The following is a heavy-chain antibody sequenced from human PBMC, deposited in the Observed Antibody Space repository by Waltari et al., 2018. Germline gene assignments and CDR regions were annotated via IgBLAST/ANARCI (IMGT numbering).Heavy chain of an antibody. V-gene: IGHV3-21*01. D-gene: IGHD2-2*01. J-gene: IGHJ4*02. CDR1: EFTFSSYS. CDR2: ISSSGGHK. Sequence: EVQLVESGGGLVKRGGSLGLPCVASEFTFSSYSMNWVRQAPGKGLAWVSSISSSGGHKFYAASMEGRFTISRDNAKNSLYLQMNSLRAEDTAVYYCATSEYQLVLVDEYWGQGTLVTVSS. CDR3: ATSEYQLVLVDEY.